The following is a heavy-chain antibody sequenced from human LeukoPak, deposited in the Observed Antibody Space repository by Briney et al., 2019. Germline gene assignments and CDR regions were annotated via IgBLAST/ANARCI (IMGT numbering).Heavy chain of an antibody. D-gene: IGHD4-23*01. CDR2: IIPIFGTA. CDR3: ARGWLAETTVVTPYNY. CDR1: GGTFSNYA. V-gene: IGHV1-69*01. J-gene: IGHJ4*02. Sequence: ASVKVSCKASGGTFSNYAINWVRQAPGQGLEWMGGIIPIFGTAHYSQKFQGRVTITAVDSMNTAYMELSSLRSDDTAVYYCARGWLAETTVVTPYNYWGQGTLVTVSS.